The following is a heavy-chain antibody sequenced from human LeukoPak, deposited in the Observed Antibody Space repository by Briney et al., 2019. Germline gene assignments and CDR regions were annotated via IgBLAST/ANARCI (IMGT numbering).Heavy chain of an antibody. V-gene: IGHV4-61*02. J-gene: IGHJ4*02. CDR1: GGSISISSYY. Sequence: SETLSLTCTVSGGSISISSYYWGWIRQPAGKGLEWIGRIYTSGSTNYNPSLKSRVTMSVDTSKNQFSLKLSSVTAADTAVYYCAREVTLSYYDSSGYIDYWGQGTLVTVSS. CDR2: IYTSGST. D-gene: IGHD3-22*01. CDR3: AREVTLSYYDSSGYIDY.